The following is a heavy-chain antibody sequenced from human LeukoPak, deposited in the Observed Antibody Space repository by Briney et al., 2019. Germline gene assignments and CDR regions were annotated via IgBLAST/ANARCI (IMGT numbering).Heavy chain of an antibody. D-gene: IGHD4-23*01. V-gene: IGHV4-34*01. CDR2: INHSGST. J-gene: IGHJ4*02. CDR1: GGSFSGYY. Sequence: SETLSLTCAVYGGSFSGYYWSWIRQPPGKGLEWIGEINHSGSTNYNPSLKSRVTISVDTSKNQFSLKLSSVTAADTAVYYCAKGRPGGGYWGQGTLVTVSS. CDR3: AKGRPGGGY.